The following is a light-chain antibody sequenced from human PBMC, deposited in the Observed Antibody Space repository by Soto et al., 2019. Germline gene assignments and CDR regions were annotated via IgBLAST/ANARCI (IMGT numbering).Light chain of an antibody. CDR2: GAS. Sequence: EIVMTQSPATLSVTPGERATLSCRASQTVSNDLAWYQQKPGQAPRLLIYGASNRATGIPDRFSGSGSGTDSTLTISRLEPEDFAVYYCQQYGSSGTFGQGTKVDIK. V-gene: IGKV3-20*01. CDR3: QQYGSSGT. J-gene: IGKJ1*01. CDR1: QTVSND.